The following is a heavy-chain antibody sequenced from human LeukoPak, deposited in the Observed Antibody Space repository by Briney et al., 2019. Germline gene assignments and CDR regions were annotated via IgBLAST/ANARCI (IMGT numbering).Heavy chain of an antibody. CDR3: ATLLLLRYFDWYAFDI. CDR2: FDPEDGET. Sequence: GASVKVSCKVSGYTLTELSMHWVRQAPGKGLEWMGGFDPEDGETIYAQKFQGRVTMTEDTSTDTAYMELSSLRSEDTAVYYCATLLLLRYFDWYAFDIWGQGTMVSVSS. CDR1: GYTLTELS. J-gene: IGHJ3*02. D-gene: IGHD3-9*01. V-gene: IGHV1-24*01.